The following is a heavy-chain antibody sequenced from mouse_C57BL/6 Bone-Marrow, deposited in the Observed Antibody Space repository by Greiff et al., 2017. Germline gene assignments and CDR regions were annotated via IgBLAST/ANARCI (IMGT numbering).Heavy chain of an antibody. CDR3: TEGYGSSYRYFDV. Sequence: EVHLVESGGGLVQPGGSMKLSCVASGFTFSNYWMNWVRQSPEKGLEWVAQIRLKSDNYATHYAESVKGRFTISRDDSKSSVYLQMNNLRAEDTGIYYCTEGYGSSYRYFDVWGTGTTVTVSS. CDR2: IRLKSDNYAT. D-gene: IGHD1-1*01. J-gene: IGHJ1*03. CDR1: GFTFSNYW. V-gene: IGHV6-3*01.